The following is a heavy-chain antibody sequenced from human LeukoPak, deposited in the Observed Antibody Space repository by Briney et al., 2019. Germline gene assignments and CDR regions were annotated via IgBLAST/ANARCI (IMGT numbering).Heavy chain of an antibody. CDR1: GYTFTSYD. Sequence: ASVKVSCKASGYTFTSYDINWVRQATGQGLEWMGWMNPNSGNTGYAQKFQGRVTMTRNTSISTAYMELSSLRSEDTAVYYCARGLVHWDNYYCYYMDVWGKGTTVTVSS. V-gene: IGHV1-8*01. J-gene: IGHJ6*03. CDR2: MNPNSGNT. CDR3: ARGLVHWDNYYCYYMDV. D-gene: IGHD6-6*01.